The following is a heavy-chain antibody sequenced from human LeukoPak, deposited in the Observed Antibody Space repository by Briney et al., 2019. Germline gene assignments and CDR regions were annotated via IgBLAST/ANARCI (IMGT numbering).Heavy chain of an antibody. J-gene: IGHJ4*02. Sequence: SETLSLTCTVSGGSISSGGYYWSWIRQHPGKGLEWIGYIYYSGSTYYNPSLKSRVTISVDTSKNQFSLKLSPVTAADTAVYYCARGYGDYNPHFDYWGQGTLVTVSS. V-gene: IGHV4-31*03. CDR3: ARGYGDYNPHFDY. D-gene: IGHD4-17*01. CDR1: GGSISSGGYY. CDR2: IYYSGST.